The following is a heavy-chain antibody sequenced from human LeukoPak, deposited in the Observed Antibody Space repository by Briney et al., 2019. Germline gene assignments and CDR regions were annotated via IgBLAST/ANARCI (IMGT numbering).Heavy chain of an antibody. V-gene: IGHV3-23*01. Sequence: PGGSLRLSCAASGFTFSSYAMSWVRQAPGKGLEWVSAISGSGGSTYYADSVKGRFTISRDNSKNTQYLQMNSLRAEDTAVYYCAKTPYGGTVGYFDYWGQGTLVTVSS. J-gene: IGHJ4*02. D-gene: IGHD4/OR15-4a*01. CDR2: ISGSGGST. CDR3: AKTPYGGTVGYFDY. CDR1: GFTFSSYA.